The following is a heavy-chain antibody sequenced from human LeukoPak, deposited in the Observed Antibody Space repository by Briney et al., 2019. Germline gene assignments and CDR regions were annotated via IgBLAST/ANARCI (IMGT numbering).Heavy chain of an antibody. CDR1: GFTFSSYA. CDR3: ARDKILYSSSSCFDY. V-gene: IGHV3-30-3*01. Sequence: PGGSLRLSCAASGFTFSSYAMHWVRQAPGKGLEWVAVISYDGSNKYYADSVKGRFTISRDNSKNTLYLQMNSLRAEDTAVYYCARDKILYSSSSCFDYWGQGTLVTVSS. J-gene: IGHJ4*02. CDR2: ISYDGSNK. D-gene: IGHD6-6*01.